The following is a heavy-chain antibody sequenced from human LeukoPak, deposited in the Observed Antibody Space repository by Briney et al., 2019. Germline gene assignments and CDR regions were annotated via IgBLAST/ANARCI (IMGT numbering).Heavy chain of an antibody. J-gene: IGHJ4*02. D-gene: IGHD4-17*01. CDR2: ILYDGTKK. CDR3: AKDLNYGELVDS. V-gene: IGHV3-30*02. Sequence: GGSLRLSCAASGFTFSRFGMHWVRQAPGQGLEWVAFILYDGTKKYYADSVKGRFTISRDNSRNTLYLQMNSLRTEDTAVYYCAKDLNYGELVDSWGKGTLVTVSS. CDR1: GFTFSRFG.